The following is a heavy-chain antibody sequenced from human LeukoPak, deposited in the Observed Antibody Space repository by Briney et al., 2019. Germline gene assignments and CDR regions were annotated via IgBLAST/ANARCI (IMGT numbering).Heavy chain of an antibody. D-gene: IGHD3-22*01. V-gene: IGHV4-39*01. CDR1: GGSISSSSYY. J-gene: IGHJ4*02. CDR2: IYYSGST. CDR3: ARQLNYYDSSGYYLGNFDY. Sequence: PSETLSLTCTVSGGSISSSSYYWGWIRQPPGTGLEWIGSIYYSGSTYYNPSLKSRVTISVDTSKNQFSLKLSSVTAADTAVYYCARQLNYYDSSGYYLGNFDYWGQGTLVTVSS.